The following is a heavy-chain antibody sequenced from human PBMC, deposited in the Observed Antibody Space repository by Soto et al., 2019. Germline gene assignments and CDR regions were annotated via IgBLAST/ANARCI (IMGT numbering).Heavy chain of an antibody. Sequence: QVQLVQSGAEVKQPGASVKVSCKASGYTFTSSDINWVRQATGQGLEWMGWMNPNSGNTGYAQKFQGRVTMTRNTSIRTAYMELSSLRSEDTAIYYCLRGQWGPTNWFDPWGQGTLVTVSS. J-gene: IGHJ5*02. D-gene: IGHD7-27*01. V-gene: IGHV1-8*01. CDR2: MNPNSGNT. CDR1: GYTFTSSD. CDR3: LRGQWGPTNWFDP.